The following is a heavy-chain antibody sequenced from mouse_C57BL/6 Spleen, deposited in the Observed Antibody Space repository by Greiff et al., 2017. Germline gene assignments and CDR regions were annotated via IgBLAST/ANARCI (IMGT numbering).Heavy chain of an antibody. J-gene: IGHJ1*03. D-gene: IGHD2-12*01. Sequence: DVQLQESGPGMVKPSQSLSLTCTVTGYSITSGYDWHWIRHFPGNKLEWMGYISYSGSTNYNPSLKSRISITHDTSKNHFFLKLNSVTTEDTATYYCARGYSDWYFDVWGTGTTVTVSS. CDR3: ARGYSDWYFDV. CDR2: ISYSGST. CDR1: GYSITSGYD. V-gene: IGHV3-1*01.